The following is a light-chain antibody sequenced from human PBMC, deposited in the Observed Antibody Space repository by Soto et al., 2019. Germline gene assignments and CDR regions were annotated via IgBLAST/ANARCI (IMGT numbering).Light chain of an antibody. CDR1: QDINNY. Sequence: DIQMTQSPSSLSASVGDRVTVICQASQDINNYFNWYQQKPGKAPKVLIYDASNLKTGVPPRFSGSRSRTDFTLTISSLQPEDFATYYCQQSYSTLPWTFGQGTKVDIK. CDR3: QQSYSTLPWT. V-gene: IGKV1-39*01. J-gene: IGKJ1*01. CDR2: DAS.